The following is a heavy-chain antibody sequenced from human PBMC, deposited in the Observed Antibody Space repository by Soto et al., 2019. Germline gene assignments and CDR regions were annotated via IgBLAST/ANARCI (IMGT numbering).Heavy chain of an antibody. CDR2: MDQDGSET. V-gene: IGHV3-7*01. J-gene: IGHJ4*02. Sequence: EVQLVESGGGLVQPGGSLRLSCAASGFTFSTYWMTWVRQPPGKGLEWVANMDQDGSETYYVDSVRGRFTVSRDNAKNSLYLQMNSLRVEDTAVYYCVCGGNFFIYGGQGTLVPVSP. CDR3: VCGGNFFIY. CDR1: GFTFSTYW. D-gene: IGHD3-16*01.